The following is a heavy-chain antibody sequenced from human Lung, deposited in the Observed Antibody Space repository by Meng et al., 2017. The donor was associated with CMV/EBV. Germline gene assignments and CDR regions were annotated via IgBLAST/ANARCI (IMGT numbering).Heavy chain of an antibody. D-gene: IGHD5-12*01. CDR2: IKQDGSEK. CDR3: ARDTGYDDAFDI. J-gene: IGHJ3*02. CDR1: GFTFSSYW. Sequence: SCAASGFTFSSYWMSWVRQAPGKGLEWVANIKQDGSEKYYVDSVKGRFTISRYNAKNSLYLQMNSLRAEDTAVYYCARDTGYDDAFDIWGQGTMVTVSS. V-gene: IGHV3-7*01.